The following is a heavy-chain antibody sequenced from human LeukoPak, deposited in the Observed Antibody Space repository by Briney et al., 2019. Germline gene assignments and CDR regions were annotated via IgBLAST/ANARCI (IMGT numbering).Heavy chain of an antibody. CDR3: AKALWSFSYFDY. J-gene: IGHJ4*02. CDR2: ISGSGGGT. D-gene: IGHD3-10*01. Sequence: GGSLRLSCAASGFTFSSYAMSWVRQAPGKGLEWVSAISGSGGGTYYADSVKGRFTISRDNSKNTLYLQMNSLRAEDTAVYYCAKALWSFSYFDYWGQGTLVTVSS. CDR1: GFTFSSYA. V-gene: IGHV3-23*01.